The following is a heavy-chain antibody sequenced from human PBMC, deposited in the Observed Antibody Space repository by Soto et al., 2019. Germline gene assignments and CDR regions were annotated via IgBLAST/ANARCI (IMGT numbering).Heavy chain of an antibody. CDR3: ARYCSGGSCYSVGYFDY. D-gene: IGHD2-15*01. CDR1: GDSISSGGYY. V-gene: IGHV4-31*03. Sequence: QVQLQESGPGLVKPSQTLSLTCTVSGDSISSGGYYWSWIRQHPGKGLEWIGYIYYSGSTYYNPSLKSRVTISVDTSKNQFSLKLSSVTAADTAVYYCARYCSGGSCYSVGYFDYWGQGTLVTVSS. J-gene: IGHJ4*02. CDR2: IYYSGST.